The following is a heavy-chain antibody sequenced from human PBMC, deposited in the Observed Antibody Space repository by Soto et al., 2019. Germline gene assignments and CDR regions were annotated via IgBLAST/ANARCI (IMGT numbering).Heavy chain of an antibody. CDR2: IIPIFGTA. CDR1: GGTFSSYA. J-gene: IGHJ3*02. Sequence: SVKVSCKASGGTFSSYAISWVRQAPGQGLEWMGGIIPIFGTANYAQKFQGRVTITADKSTSTAYMELSSLRSEDTAVYYCARSYNVGYIDAFDIWGQGTMVTVSS. V-gene: IGHV1-69*06. D-gene: IGHD3-10*01. CDR3: ARSYNVGYIDAFDI.